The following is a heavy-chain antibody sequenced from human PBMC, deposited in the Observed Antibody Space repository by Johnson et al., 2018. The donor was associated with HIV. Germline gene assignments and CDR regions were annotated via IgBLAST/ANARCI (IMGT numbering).Heavy chain of an antibody. CDR2: INWNGETT. Sequence: VQLVESGGGVVRPGGSLRLSCAASGFTFDDYGMSWVRQAPGKGLEWVSGINWNGETTGYADSVKGRFTISRDKAQHSLYLQMNSLRAEDTAVYYCARNLLFYFDSSPYSDPRPVAFDIWGQGTMVTVSS. CDR3: ARNLLFYFDSSPYSDPRPVAFDI. CDR1: GFTFDDYG. D-gene: IGHD3-22*01. J-gene: IGHJ3*02. V-gene: IGHV3-20*04.